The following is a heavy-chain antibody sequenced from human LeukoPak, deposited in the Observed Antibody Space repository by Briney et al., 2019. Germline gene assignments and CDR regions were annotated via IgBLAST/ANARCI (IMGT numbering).Heavy chain of an antibody. CDR2: IRSKANSYAT. Sequence: GGSLRLSCAASGFTFSGSAMHWVRQASGKGLEWVGRIRSKANSYATAYAASVKGRYTISRDDSKNTAYLQMNSLKTEDTAVYYCTRGLPYYYDSSGHPLDAFDIWGQGTMVTVSS. CDR1: GFTFSGSA. J-gene: IGHJ3*02. D-gene: IGHD3-22*01. CDR3: TRGLPYYYDSSGHPLDAFDI. V-gene: IGHV3-73*01.